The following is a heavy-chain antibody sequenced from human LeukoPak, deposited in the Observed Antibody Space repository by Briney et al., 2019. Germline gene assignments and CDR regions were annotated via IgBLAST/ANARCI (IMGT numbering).Heavy chain of an antibody. CDR3: ARDVALDI. CDR1: GFTFSDHY. CDR2: IYSGGST. V-gene: IGHV3-53*01. J-gene: IGHJ3*02. Sequence: LGGSLRLSCAASGFTFSDHYMDWVRQAPGKGLEWVSVIYSGGSTYYADSVKGRFTISRDNSKNTLYLQMNSLRAEDTAVYYCARDVALDIWGQGTMVTVSS. D-gene: IGHD2-21*01.